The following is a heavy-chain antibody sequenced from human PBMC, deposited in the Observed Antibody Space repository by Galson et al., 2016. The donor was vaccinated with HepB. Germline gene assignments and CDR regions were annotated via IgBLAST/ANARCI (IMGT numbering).Heavy chain of an antibody. CDR1: GGSISSSSYY. CDR2: IYYSGTT. J-gene: IGHJ5*02. D-gene: IGHD6-13*01. V-gene: IGHV4-39*07. CDR3: ARNPQQLGPSNWFDP. Sequence: SETLSLTCTVSGGSISSSSYYWGWIRQPPGKGLEWIGSIYYSGTTYYNPSLQSRLTISIDTSKSQISLNLRSVTAADTAVYYCARNPQQLGPSNWFDPWGQGTLVTVSS.